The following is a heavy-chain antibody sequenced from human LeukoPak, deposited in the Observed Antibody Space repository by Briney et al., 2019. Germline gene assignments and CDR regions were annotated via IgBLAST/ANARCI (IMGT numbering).Heavy chain of an antibody. V-gene: IGHV3-30*04. CDR2: ILNDGSHK. J-gene: IGHJ4*02. CDR3: AKDKPETLSGYLDY. D-gene: IGHD3-22*01. Sequence: SGGSLRLSCAASGFTFSTYAMHWVRQAPGKGLEWVGLILNDGSHKKYADSVKGRFTISRDNSQNTLYLQMSSLRAEDTAVYYCAKDKPETLSGYLDYWGQGTLVTVSS. CDR1: GFTFSTYA.